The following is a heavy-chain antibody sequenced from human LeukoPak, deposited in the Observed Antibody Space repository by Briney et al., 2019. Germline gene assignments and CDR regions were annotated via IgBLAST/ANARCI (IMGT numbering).Heavy chain of an antibody. D-gene: IGHD2-2*01. CDR3: ARQPGMTAKSWYFDL. J-gene: IGHJ2*01. V-gene: IGHV5-51*01. Sequence: GESLKISCEGSGYTFTKYWIGWVRQIPGKGLEWIGIIHPGDSHTWYSPSFQGQVTISADKSISMAYLQWSSLKASDTAMYFCARQPGMTAKSWYFDLWGRGTLVTVSS. CDR2: IHPGDSHT. CDR1: GYTFTKYW.